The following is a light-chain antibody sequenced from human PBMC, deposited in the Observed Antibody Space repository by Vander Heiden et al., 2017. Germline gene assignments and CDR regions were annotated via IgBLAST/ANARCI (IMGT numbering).Light chain of an antibody. CDR3: NSRDSSGNHPHVV. Sequence: SSELTPDPAVSVALGQTVRITCQGDSLRSYYASWYQQKPGQAPVLVIYGKNNRPSGITDRCSGSSSGNTASLTITGAQAEDEADYYCNSRDSSGNHPHVVFGGGTKLTVL. CDR2: GKN. V-gene: IGLV3-19*01. J-gene: IGLJ2*01. CDR1: SLRSYY.